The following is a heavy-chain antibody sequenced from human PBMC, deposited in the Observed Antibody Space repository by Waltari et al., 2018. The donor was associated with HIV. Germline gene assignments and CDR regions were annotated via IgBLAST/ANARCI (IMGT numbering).Heavy chain of an antibody. CDR1: GFPFQTPG. D-gene: IGHD5-18*01. CDR2: IKRDGSAQ. V-gene: IGHV3-7*01. Sequence: EVQLVESGRGLVQSGGSLGLFCAASGFPFQTPGINWVRRAQGKGLELVANIKRDGSAQYYVDSVRGRLTISRDNAKNTVYLEMNGLGAEDTAVFYCGRARDSYGNYGVDVWGQGTTVIVSS. J-gene: IGHJ6*02. CDR3: GRARDSYGNYGVDV.